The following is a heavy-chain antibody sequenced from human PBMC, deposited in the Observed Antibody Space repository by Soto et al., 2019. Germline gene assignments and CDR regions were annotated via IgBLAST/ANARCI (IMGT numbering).Heavy chain of an antibody. V-gene: IGHV4-59*01. CDR2: IYETGST. Sequence: PSETLSLTCTVSGGSISLYYWSWIRQPPGKTLEWIGYIYETGSTKYNPSLESRVTMSVDSSNQFSLTLNSVTAADTAVYYCARGRRWVDYWGQGTLVTVS. CDR1: GGSISLYY. J-gene: IGHJ4*02. CDR3: ARGRRWVDY.